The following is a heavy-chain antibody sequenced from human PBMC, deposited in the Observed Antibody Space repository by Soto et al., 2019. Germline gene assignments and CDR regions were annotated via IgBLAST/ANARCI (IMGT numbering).Heavy chain of an antibody. J-gene: IGHJ4*02. CDR3: AREDTAMVYFDY. V-gene: IGHV4-61*01. CDR2: IYYSGST. Sequence: SETLSLTCTVSGGSVSSGSYYWSWIRQPPGKGLEWIGYIYYSGSTNYNPSLKSRVTISVDTSKNQFSLKLSSVTAADTAVYYCAREDTAMVYFDYWGQGTLVTVS. CDR1: GGSVSSGSYY. D-gene: IGHD5-18*01.